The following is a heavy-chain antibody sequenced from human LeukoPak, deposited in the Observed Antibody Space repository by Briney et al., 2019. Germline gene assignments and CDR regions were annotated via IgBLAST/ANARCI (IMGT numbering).Heavy chain of an antibody. V-gene: IGHV3-30*02. CDR1: GFTFSRYG. D-gene: IGHD2-21*01. J-gene: IGHJ4*02. CDR3: AKDDLAYCGGDCHSNTDY. CDR2: IRYDGSNK. Sequence: GGSLRLSCAASGFTFSRYGMHWVRQAPGKGLEGVAFIRYDGSNKYYADSVKGRFTISRDNSKNTLYLQMNSLRAEDTAVYYCAKDDLAYCGGDCHSNTDYWGQGPLVAVSS.